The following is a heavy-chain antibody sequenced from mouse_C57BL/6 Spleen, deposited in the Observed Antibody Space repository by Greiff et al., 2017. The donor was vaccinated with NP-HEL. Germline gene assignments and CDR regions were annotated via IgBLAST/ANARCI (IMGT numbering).Heavy chain of an antibody. Sequence: QVQLQQPGAELVMPGASVKLSCKASGYTFTSYWMHWVKQRPGQGLEWIGEIDPSDRYTNYNQKFKGKSTLTVDKSSSTAYMQLSSLTSEDSAVYYCASLTTVDWYFDVWGTGTTVTVSS. J-gene: IGHJ1*03. CDR1: GYTFTSYW. D-gene: IGHD1-1*01. CDR2: IDPSDRYT. V-gene: IGHV1-69*01. CDR3: ASLTTVDWYFDV.